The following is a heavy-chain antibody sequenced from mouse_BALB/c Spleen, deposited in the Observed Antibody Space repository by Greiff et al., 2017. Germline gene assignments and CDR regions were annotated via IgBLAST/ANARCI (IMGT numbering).Heavy chain of an antibody. V-gene: IGHV3-6*02. CDR1: GYSITSGYY. Sequence: ESGPGLVKPSQSLSLTCSVTGYSITSGYYWNWIRQFPGNKLEWMGYISYDGSNNYNPSLKNRISITRDTSKNQFFLKLNSVTTEDTATYYCARATGYFDDWGQGTTLTVSS. CDR3: ARATGYFDD. D-gene: IGHD4-1*01. CDR2: ISYDGSN. J-gene: IGHJ2*01.